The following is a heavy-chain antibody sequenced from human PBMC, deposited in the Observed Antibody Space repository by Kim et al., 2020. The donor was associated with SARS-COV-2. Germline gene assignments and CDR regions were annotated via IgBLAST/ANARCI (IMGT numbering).Heavy chain of an antibody. D-gene: IGHD5-12*01. CDR1: GGSISSGGYY. CDR2: IYYSGST. CDR3: ARDKTSGYDFPSVNWFDP. Sequence: SETLSLTCTVSGGSISSGGYYWSWIRQHPGKGLEWIGYIYYSGSTYYNPSLKSRVTISVDTSKNQFSLKLSSVTAADTAVYYCARDKTSGYDFPSVNWFDPWGQGTLVTVSS. V-gene: IGHV4-31*03. J-gene: IGHJ5*02.